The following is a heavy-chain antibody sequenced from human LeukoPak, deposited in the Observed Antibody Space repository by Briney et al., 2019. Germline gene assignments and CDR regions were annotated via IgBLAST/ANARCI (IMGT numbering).Heavy chain of an antibody. CDR3: AKDVDYIWGSYRYRKGYFDY. Sequence: GGSLRLSCAASGFTFSSYAMSWVRQAPGKGLEWVSAISGSGGSTYYADSVKGRSTISRDNSKNTLYLQMNSLRAEDTAVYYCAKDVDYIWGSYRYRKGYFDYWGQGTLVTVSS. J-gene: IGHJ4*02. D-gene: IGHD3-16*02. CDR1: GFTFSSYA. V-gene: IGHV3-23*01. CDR2: ISGSGGST.